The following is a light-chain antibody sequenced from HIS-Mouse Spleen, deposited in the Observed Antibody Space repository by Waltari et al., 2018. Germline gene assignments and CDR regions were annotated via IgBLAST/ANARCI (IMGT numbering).Light chain of an antibody. CDR1: SPNIRNNS. Sequence: QSVLTQPPSVSAAPGQKVTISCSGSSPNIRNNSVSWYQQLPGTAPKLLIYDNNKRPSGIPDRFSGSKSGTSATLGITGLQTGDEADYYCGTWDSSLSAGVFGGGTKLTVL. CDR2: DNN. J-gene: IGLJ3*02. CDR3: GTWDSSLSAGV. V-gene: IGLV1-51*01.